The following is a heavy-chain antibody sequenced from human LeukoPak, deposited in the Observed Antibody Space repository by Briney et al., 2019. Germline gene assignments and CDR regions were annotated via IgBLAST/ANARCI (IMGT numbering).Heavy chain of an antibody. D-gene: IGHD6-13*01. CDR2: ISYDGRNK. CDR3: ATRQGLAATGSPSDHYYYYHYMDV. V-gene: IGHV3-30*03. Sequence: PGGSLRLSCAASGFSFSSCGMYWVRQAPGKGLEWVAVISYDGRNKYYGDSVKGRFTISRDNLKKTLFLQMNSLRPEDTAVYYCATRQGLAATGSPSDHYYYYHYMDVWGKGTTVTVSS. J-gene: IGHJ6*03. CDR1: GFSFSSCG.